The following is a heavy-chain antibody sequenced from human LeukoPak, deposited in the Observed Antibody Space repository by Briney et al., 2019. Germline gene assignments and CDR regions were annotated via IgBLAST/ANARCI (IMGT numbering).Heavy chain of an antibody. J-gene: IGHJ3*02. CDR3: AKDRERVPDIVVVPAAYDAFDI. CDR2: ISGSGGST. CDR1: GFTFSSYA. D-gene: IGHD2-2*01. V-gene: IGHV3-23*01. Sequence: GGSLRLSCAASGFTFSSYAMSWVRQAPGKGLEWVSAISGSGGSTYYADSVKGRFTISRDNSKNTLYLQMNSLRAEDTAVYYCAKDRERVPDIVVVPAAYDAFDIWGQGTMVTVSS.